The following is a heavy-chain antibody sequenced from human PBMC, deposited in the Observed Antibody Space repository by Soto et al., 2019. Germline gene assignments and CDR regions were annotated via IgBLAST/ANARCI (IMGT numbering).Heavy chain of an antibody. V-gene: IGHV4-34*01. CDR2: INHSGST. CDR3: ARVLMTTVTTSVDY. Sequence: PSETLSLTCAVYGGSFSGYYWSWIRQPPGKGLEWIGEINHSGSTNYNPSLKSRVTISVDTSKNQFSLKLSSVTAADTAVYYCARVLMTTVTTSVDYWGQGTLVTVSS. D-gene: IGHD4-17*01. CDR1: GGSFSGYY. J-gene: IGHJ4*02.